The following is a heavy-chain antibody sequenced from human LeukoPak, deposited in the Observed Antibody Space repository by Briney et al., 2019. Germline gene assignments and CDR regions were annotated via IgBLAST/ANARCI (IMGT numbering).Heavy chain of an antibody. Sequence: GGSLRLSCAASGFGFKRYVMSWVRQAPGKGLEWVSGISTSGGKTDYADSVKGRFTISRDNSKNTLYLQMSRLRAEDTAIYYCTKDSLIMPLMFTLFGPWAQGTLVIVS. J-gene: IGHJ5*02. CDR2: ISTSGGKT. CDR3: TKDSLIMPLMFTLFGP. D-gene: IGHD3-10*01. V-gene: IGHV3-23*01. CDR1: GFGFKRYV.